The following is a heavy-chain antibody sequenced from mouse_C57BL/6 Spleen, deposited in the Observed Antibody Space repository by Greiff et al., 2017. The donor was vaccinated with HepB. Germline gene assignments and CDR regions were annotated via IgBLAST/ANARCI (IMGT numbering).Heavy chain of an antibody. CDR3: ARDLGSYGGAWFAY. CDR2: ISDGGSYT. J-gene: IGHJ3*01. CDR1: GFTFSSYA. Sequence: EVQGVESGGGLVKPGGSLKLSCAASGFTFSSYAMSWVRQTPEKRLEWVATISDGGSYTYYPANVKGRFTISRDNAKNNLYLQMSHLKSEDTAMYYCARDLGSYGGAWFAYWGQGTLVTVSA. V-gene: IGHV5-4*01. D-gene: IGHD1-1*02.